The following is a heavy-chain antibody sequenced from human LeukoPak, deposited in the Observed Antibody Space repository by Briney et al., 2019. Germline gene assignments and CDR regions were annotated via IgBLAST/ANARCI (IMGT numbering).Heavy chain of an antibody. CDR1: GYTFTNFG. V-gene: IGHV1-18*01. J-gene: IGHJ4*02. Sequence: ASVKVSCKASGYTFTNFGISWVRQVPGQGLEWLGWISAYNGNTNYAQKLQGRVTMTTDTSTSTAYMEVRSLRSDDTAVYYCARSKTGSAAAEEWGQGTLVIVSS. D-gene: IGHD6-13*01. CDR3: ARSKTGSAAAEE. CDR2: ISAYNGNT.